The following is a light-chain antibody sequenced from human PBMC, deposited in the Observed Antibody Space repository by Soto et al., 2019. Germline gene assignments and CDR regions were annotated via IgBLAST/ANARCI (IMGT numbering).Light chain of an antibody. J-gene: IGKJ1*01. Sequence: EIVLTQSPGTLSSSPGERATLSCRASQSIDNRYFDWYQHKPGQAPRLLIYATSSRATGIPDRFGRSGSGTDFTLTINRLEPEDFAVYYCQQYFASSWTFGQGTKVYIK. V-gene: IGKV3-20*01. CDR3: QQYFASSWT. CDR1: QSIDNRY. CDR2: ATS.